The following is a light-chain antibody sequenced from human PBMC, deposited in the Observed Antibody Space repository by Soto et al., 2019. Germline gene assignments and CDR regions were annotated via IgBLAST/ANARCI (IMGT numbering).Light chain of an antibody. Sequence: QSVLTQPPSVSGPPGQRVTISCTGSSSNIGAGYDVHWYQQLPGTAPKVLIYGNSNRPSGVPDRLSGSKSGTSASLAITGLQAEDEADYYCQSYDSSLSGYVFGTGTKVTVL. CDR1: SSNIGAGYD. CDR2: GNS. J-gene: IGLJ1*01. CDR3: QSYDSSLSGYV. V-gene: IGLV1-40*01.